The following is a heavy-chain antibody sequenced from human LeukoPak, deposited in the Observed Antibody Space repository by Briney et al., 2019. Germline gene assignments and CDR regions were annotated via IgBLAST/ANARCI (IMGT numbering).Heavy chain of an antibody. CDR1: GYTFTGYY. Sequence: ASVTVSCTASGYTFTGYYMHWVRQAPGQGLEWMGWINPNSGGTNYAQKFQGWVTMTRDTSISTAYMELSRLRSDDTAVYYCARTYSSSWTERGYFDYWGQGTLVTVSS. V-gene: IGHV1-2*04. D-gene: IGHD6-13*01. CDR2: INPNSGGT. CDR3: ARTYSSSWTERGYFDY. J-gene: IGHJ4*02.